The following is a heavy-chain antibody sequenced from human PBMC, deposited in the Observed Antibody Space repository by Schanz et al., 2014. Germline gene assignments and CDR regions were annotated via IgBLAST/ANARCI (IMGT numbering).Heavy chain of an antibody. CDR3: ARDKGGYYPFDY. CDR2: ISRDGTTS. J-gene: IGHJ4*02. V-gene: IGHV3-11*04. D-gene: IGHD3-22*01. Sequence: QVQLVESGGGLVKPGGSLRLSCAASGFIFNDYYMNWIRQAPGKGLEWLSYISRDGTTSYYADSVKGRFTISRDNAKNSLYLQMNSLRAEDTAVYYCARDKGGYYPFDYGGQGSLVTVSS. CDR1: GFIFNDYY.